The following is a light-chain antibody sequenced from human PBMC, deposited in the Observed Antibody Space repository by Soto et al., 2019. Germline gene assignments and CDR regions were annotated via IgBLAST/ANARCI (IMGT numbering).Light chain of an antibody. CDR3: QQSYSTPPIT. J-gene: IGKJ5*01. CDR1: QGISTY. Sequence: IQLTPSPSSLSASVGDRVTITCRASQGISTYLNWYHQKPGKAPKLLIYAASSLQSGVPSRFSGSGSETDFTLTISSLQPEDFATYSCQQSYSTPPITFGQGTRLEIK. CDR2: AAS. V-gene: IGKV1-39*01.